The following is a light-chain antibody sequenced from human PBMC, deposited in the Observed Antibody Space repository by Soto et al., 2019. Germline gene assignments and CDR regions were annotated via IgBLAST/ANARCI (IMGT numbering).Light chain of an antibody. CDR1: GSNIGAGYD. Sequence: QLVLTQPPSVSGAPGQRVTISCSGSGSNIGAGYDVHWYQQLPGTAPRLLIYVSRNRPSGVPDRFSGSKSGTSASLAITGLQTDDEADYYCQSYDSSLRLAVFGGGTKLTVL. V-gene: IGLV1-40*01. CDR2: VSR. J-gene: IGLJ3*02. CDR3: QSYDSSLRLAV.